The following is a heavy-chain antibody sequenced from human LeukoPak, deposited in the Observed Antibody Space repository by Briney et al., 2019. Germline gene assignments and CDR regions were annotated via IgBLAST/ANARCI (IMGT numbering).Heavy chain of an antibody. CDR2: VKQDGNEK. V-gene: IGHV3-7*03. CDR3: AKDRYSSGYSFDY. Sequence: GGSLRLSCAASGFTFSNYWMNWVRQAPGKGLEWVANVKQDGNEKYYADSVKGRFTISRDNAKNSLYLQMNSLRAEDTALYYCAKDRYSSGYSFDYRGQGTLVTVSS. CDR1: GFTFSNYW. J-gene: IGHJ4*02. D-gene: IGHD3-22*01.